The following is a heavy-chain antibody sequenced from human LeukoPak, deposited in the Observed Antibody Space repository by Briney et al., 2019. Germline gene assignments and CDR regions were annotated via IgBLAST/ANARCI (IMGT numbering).Heavy chain of an antibody. CDR2: INPNTGGT. CDR1: GYTFTGYY. CDR3: TREVGYSSSYNGYFDP. V-gene: IGHV1-2*06. D-gene: IGHD3-22*01. Sequence: ASVKVSCKASGYTFTGYYLHWVRQAPGQRLEWMGRINPNTGGTSFAQKLQGRVTMTRDMSITTYFMDLSRLTSDDTAVYYCTREVGYSSSYNGYFDPWGQGTLVTVSS. J-gene: IGHJ5*02.